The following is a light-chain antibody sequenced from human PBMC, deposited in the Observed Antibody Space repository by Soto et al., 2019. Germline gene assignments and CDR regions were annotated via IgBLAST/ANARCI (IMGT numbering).Light chain of an antibody. CDR1: QSVGNN. J-gene: IGKJ4*01. CDR3: QQYGGWPLT. V-gene: IGKV3-15*01. CDR2: ATS. Sequence: EIVLTQSPATLSVSPGDRATLSCRASQSVGNNFAWYQQKPCQAPRLLIFATSTRATGVPARFSGSGSGTEFTLTISSLHSEDFAFYYCQQYGGWPLTVGGGAKVEIE.